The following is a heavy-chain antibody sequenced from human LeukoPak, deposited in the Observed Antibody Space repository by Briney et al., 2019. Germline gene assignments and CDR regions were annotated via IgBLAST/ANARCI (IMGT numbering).Heavy chain of an antibody. CDR3: ARGGNPLYGLDC. Sequence: ASVKVSCKASGYTFTSYYTHWVRQAPGQGLEWMGIINPSGGSTNYVQKFQGRVAMTRDTSTSTVYMELSSLRSEDTAVYYCARGGNPLYGLDCWGQGTLVTVSS. D-gene: IGHD1-14*01. CDR2: INPSGGST. V-gene: IGHV1-46*01. J-gene: IGHJ4*02. CDR1: GYTFTSYY.